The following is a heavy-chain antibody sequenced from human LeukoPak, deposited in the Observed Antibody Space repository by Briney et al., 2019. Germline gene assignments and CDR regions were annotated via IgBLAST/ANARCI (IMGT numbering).Heavy chain of an antibody. Sequence: GGSLRLSCAASGFTFSSYGMHWVRQAPGKGLEWVAVIWYDGSNKYYADSVKGRFTISRDNSKNTLYLQMNSLRAEDTAVYYCAKDQYSSSAYNWFDPWGQGTLVTVSS. CDR3: AKDQYSSSAYNWFDP. D-gene: IGHD6-6*01. V-gene: IGHV3-33*06. CDR1: GFTFSSYG. J-gene: IGHJ5*02. CDR2: IWYDGSNK.